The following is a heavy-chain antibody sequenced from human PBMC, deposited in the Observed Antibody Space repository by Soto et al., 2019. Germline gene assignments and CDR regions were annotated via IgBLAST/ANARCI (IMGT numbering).Heavy chain of an antibody. D-gene: IGHD2-2*01. CDR2: INHSGST. J-gene: IGHJ6*03. CDR1: GGSFSGYY. V-gene: IGHV4-34*01. Sequence: QVQLHQWGAGLLKPSETLSLTCAVYGGSFSGYYWSWIRQPPGKGLEWIGEINHSGSTNYNPSLKGRVTISVDTSKNQFSLKLSSVTAADTAVFYGAGHPAANDYYYNMDVWGKGTPVTVSS. CDR3: AGHPAANDYYYNMDV.